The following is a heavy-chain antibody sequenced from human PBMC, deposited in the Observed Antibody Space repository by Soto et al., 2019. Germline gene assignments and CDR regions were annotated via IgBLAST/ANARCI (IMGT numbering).Heavy chain of an antibody. V-gene: IGHV3-30*18. Sequence: SGGSLRLSCTTYGFNFDGFYMHWVRQAPGKGLEWLSVISNDGSVKYYGDSVKGRFTISRDNSKSTLFLQMNSLRGEDTAVYWCAKAGASGSFAYYGMDVWGQGTTVTVSS. CDR2: ISNDGSVK. D-gene: IGHD3-10*01. CDR3: AKAGASGSFAYYGMDV. J-gene: IGHJ6*02. CDR1: GFNFDGFY.